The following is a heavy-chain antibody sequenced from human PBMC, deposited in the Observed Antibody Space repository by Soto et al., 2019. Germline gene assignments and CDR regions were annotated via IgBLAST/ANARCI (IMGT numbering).Heavy chain of an antibody. CDR3: ARDPGGRPGDPRIDGFDI. D-gene: IGHD4-17*01. V-gene: IGHV4-59*01. CDR2: IHYSGTT. CDR1: GGSISTYH. J-gene: IGHJ3*02. Sequence: QVQLLESGPRLLKPSETLSLSCTVSGGSISTYHRSWVRQPPGKGLEWMGYIHYSGTTKYNPSLESRVTISVDTSKNQFSLKLNSLTTADTAVYYCARDPGGRPGDPRIDGFDIWGQGTLVTVSS.